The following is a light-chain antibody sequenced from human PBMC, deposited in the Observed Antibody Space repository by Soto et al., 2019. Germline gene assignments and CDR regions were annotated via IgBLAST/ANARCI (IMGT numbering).Light chain of an antibody. CDR3: QQYESPPPYT. V-gene: IGKV3-20*01. Sequence: EIVLTQSPGTLSLSPGERATLSCRASQRVSSSYLAWYQQKPGQAPRLLIYGASSRATGIPDRFSGSGSGTDFTLTISRLEPEDFAVYYCQQYESPPPYTFGQGTKLEIK. J-gene: IGKJ2*01. CDR1: QRVSSSY. CDR2: GAS.